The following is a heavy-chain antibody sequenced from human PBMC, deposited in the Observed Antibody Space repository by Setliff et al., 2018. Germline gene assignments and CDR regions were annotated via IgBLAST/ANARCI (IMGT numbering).Heavy chain of an antibody. V-gene: IGHV4-4*07. CDR3: ASNTLTGPYGAFDI. J-gene: IGHJ3*02. D-gene: IGHD3-9*01. CDR2: IYIGGSA. Sequence: PSETLSLTCTVSGGSISSYYWSWIRQPAGKGLEWIGHIYIGGSANYNPSLKSRVTISVDTSKNHFSLKLSSVTAADAAVYYCASNTLTGPYGAFDIWGRGTMVTVSS. CDR1: GGSISSYY.